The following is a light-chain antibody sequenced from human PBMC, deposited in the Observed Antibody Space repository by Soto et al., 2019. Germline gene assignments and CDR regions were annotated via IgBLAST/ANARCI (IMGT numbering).Light chain of an antibody. J-gene: IGKJ1*01. CDR3: QQYHSAPRT. CDR1: QSISSTY. CDR2: DAS. Sequence: EIVLTQSPGTLSLSPGERATLSCRASQSISSTYLAWYQQKPGQAPRLLIYDASTRATGIPDRFSGSGSGTDFTLTINSLEPEDYAVYHCQQYHSAPRTFGQGTKVEIK. V-gene: IGKV3-20*01.